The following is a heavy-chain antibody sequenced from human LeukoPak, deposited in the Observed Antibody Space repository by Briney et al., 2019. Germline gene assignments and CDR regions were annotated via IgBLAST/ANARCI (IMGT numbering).Heavy chain of an antibody. V-gene: IGHV3-21*01. CDR3: ARDIGEWFGERWAFDDY. CDR2: ISSSGSYI. J-gene: IGHJ4*02. D-gene: IGHD3-10*01. Sequence: GGSLRLSCAASGFTFSTYSMNWARQAPGKGLEWVSSISSSGSYIYYADSVKGRFTISRDNAKNSLYLQMNSLRAEDTAVYYCARDIGEWFGERWAFDDYWGQGTLVTVSS. CDR1: GFTFSTYS.